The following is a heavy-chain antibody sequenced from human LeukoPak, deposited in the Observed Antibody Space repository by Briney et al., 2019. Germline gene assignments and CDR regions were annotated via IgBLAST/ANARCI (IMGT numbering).Heavy chain of an antibody. D-gene: IGHD2-8*01. CDR2: IRDKGHGHAT. J-gene: IGHJ5*02. V-gene: IGHV3-73*01. Sequence: PGGSLRLSCAASGFTFSDSAIHWVRQASGKGLEWVGRIRDKGHGHATAYAASVKGRFTLSRDDSRNTAYLQMNSLKTEDTALYYCTTPNEGNWFDPWGQGTLVIVSS. CDR3: TTPNEGNWFDP. CDR1: GFTFSDSA.